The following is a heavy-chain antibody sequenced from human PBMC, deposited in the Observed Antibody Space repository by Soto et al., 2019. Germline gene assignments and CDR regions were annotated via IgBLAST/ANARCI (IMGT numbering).Heavy chain of an antibody. D-gene: IGHD7-27*01. CDR1: GGSVSSSSYY. V-gene: IGHV4-39*02. CDR2: IYYGGST. CDR3: ASGDEARWDAFDI. J-gene: IGHJ3*02. Sequence: QLQLQESGPGLVKPSETLSLTCTVSGGSVSSSSYYWGWIRQPPVKGLEWIGSIYYGGSTYYNPSLRGRLGISVDTSKNRLSLKLTSVTAGDTSMYCCASGDEARWDAFDIWGQGTMVTVSS.